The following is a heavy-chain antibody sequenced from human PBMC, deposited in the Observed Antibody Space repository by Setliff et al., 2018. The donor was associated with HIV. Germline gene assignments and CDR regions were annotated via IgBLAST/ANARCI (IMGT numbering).Heavy chain of an antibody. D-gene: IGHD6-13*01. CDR1: GDSIGAYH. CDR3: ARGSLYSSSSCFDY. V-gene: IGHV4-59*01. J-gene: IGHJ4*02. Sequence: PSETLSLTCSVSGDSIGAYHWSWIRQPPGRGLEWIGYIHSSGTTHYNPSLSSRVTISFDASKRYFSLKLTSVTAADTAVYYCARGSLYSSSSCFDYWGQGTLVTVSS. CDR2: IHSSGTT.